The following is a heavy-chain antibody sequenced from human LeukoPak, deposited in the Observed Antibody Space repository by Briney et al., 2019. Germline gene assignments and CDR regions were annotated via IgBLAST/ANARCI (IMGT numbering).Heavy chain of an antibody. Sequence: GGSLRLSFAASGFTFSDYYISWIRQAPGKGLEWVSYISSSGSTIYYADSVKGRFTISRDNAKNSLYLQMNSLRAEDTAVYYCARSTGSRYYYMDVWGKGTTVTVSS. CDR1: GFTFSDYY. D-gene: IGHD1-14*01. V-gene: IGHV3-11*01. CDR3: ARSTGSRYYYMDV. CDR2: ISSSGSTI. J-gene: IGHJ6*03.